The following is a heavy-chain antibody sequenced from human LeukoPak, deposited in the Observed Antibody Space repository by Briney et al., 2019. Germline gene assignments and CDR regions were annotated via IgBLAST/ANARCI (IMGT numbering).Heavy chain of an antibody. CDR3: ARGYCSGGDFYWFDY. J-gene: IGHJ4*02. CDR1: GGSINSFY. CDR2: IYYTGST. D-gene: IGHD2-15*01. V-gene: IGHV4-59*01. Sequence: PSETLSLTCTVSGGSINSFYWNWIRQPPGKGLEWIGYIYYTGSTNYNPSLKSRVTISVDTSKNQFSLKLSSVTAADKAVYYCARGYCSGGDFYWFDYWGQGTLVTVSS.